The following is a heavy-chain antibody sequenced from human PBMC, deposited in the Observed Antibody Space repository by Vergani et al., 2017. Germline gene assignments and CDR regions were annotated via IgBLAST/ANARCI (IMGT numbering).Heavy chain of an antibody. J-gene: IGHJ5*02. D-gene: IGHD3-10*01. V-gene: IGHV4-59*01. CDR2: MYHSGST. CDR3: GRVADFYGLGSRLLDL. CDR1: GGSMSGYY. Sequence: QVRLQESGPGLVKPSETLSLTCSVSGGSMSGYYWSWIRQPPGKELEWIGYMYHSGSTNYNPSLETRTTISGDTSKNHFALKLNSVTAADTAVYYCGRVADFYGLGSRLLDLWGQGILVTVSS.